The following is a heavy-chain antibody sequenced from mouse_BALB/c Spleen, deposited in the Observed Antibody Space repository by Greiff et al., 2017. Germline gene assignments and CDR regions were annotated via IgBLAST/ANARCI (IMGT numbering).Heavy chain of an antibody. V-gene: IGHV1-54*01. Sequence: VQLQQSGAELVRPGTSVKVSCKASGYAFTNYLIEWVKQRPGQGLEWIGVINPGSGGTNYNEKFKGKATLTADKSSSTAYMQLSSLTSDDSAVYFCARSWYDGYFDVWGAGTTVTVSS. D-gene: IGHD2-14*01. CDR2: INPGSGGT. J-gene: IGHJ1*01. CDR3: ARSWYDGYFDV. CDR1: GYAFTNYL.